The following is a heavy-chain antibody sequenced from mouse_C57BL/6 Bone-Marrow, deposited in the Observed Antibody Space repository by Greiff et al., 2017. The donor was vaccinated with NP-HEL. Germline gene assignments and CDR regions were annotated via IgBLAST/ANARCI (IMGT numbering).Heavy chain of an antibody. J-gene: IGHJ2*01. CDR3: ALFITTVVATDYFDY. CDR2: IHPNSGST. CDR1: GYTFTSYW. Sequence: VQLQQPGAELVKPGASVKLSCKASGYTFTSYWMHWVKQRPGQGLEWIGMIHPNSGSTNYNEKFKSKATLTVDKSSSTAYMQLSSLTSEDSAVYYCALFITTVVATDYFDYWGQGTTLTVSS. D-gene: IGHD1-1*01. V-gene: IGHV1-64*01.